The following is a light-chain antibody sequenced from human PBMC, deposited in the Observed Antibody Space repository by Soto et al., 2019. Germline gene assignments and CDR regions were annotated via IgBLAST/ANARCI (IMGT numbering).Light chain of an antibody. CDR1: QSISSSY. CDR3: QQYDTSPTWT. CDR2: GAS. V-gene: IGKV3-20*01. Sequence: EIVLTQSPGTLSLSPGERPTLSCRASQSISSSYLAWYQQKPGQAPRLLIYGASSRATGIPDRFSGSGSGTDFTLTIIRLEPEDFAVYYCQQYDTSPTWTVGQGTKVEIK. J-gene: IGKJ1*01.